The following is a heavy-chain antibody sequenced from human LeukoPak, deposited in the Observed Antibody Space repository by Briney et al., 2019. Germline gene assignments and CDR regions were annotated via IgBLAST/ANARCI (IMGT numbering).Heavy chain of an antibody. D-gene: IGHD1-26*01. Sequence: PGGSLRLSCAASGFTFSTYSMNWVRQAPGKGLEWVSYISSGSSTVYYTDSVKGRFTISRDNAKNSLYLQMDSLRVEDTAEYYCARDPYSGNYGAYYYYMDVWGKGTTVTVSS. CDR2: ISSGSSTV. J-gene: IGHJ6*03. V-gene: IGHV3-48*01. CDR3: ARDPYSGNYGAYYYYMDV. CDR1: GFTFSTYS.